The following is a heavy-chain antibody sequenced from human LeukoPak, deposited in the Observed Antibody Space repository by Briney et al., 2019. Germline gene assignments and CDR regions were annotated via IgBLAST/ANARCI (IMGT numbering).Heavy chain of an antibody. CDR3: ARERGSSGWYRRLRGGLDY. V-gene: IGHV3-48*03. D-gene: IGHD6-19*01. J-gene: IGHJ4*02. CDR1: GFTFSSYE. CDR2: ISSSGSTI. Sequence: QPGGSLRLSCAASGFTFSSYEMNWVRQAPGKGLEWVSYISSSGSTIYYADSVKGRFTISRDNAKNSLYLQMNSPRAEDTAVYYCARERGSSGWYRRLRGGLDYWGQGTLVTVSS.